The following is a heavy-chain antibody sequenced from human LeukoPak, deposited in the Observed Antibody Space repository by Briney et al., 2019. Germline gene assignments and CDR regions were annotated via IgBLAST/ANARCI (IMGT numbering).Heavy chain of an antibody. D-gene: IGHD3-22*01. V-gene: IGHV3-48*03. CDR1: GFTFSSYE. Sequence: PGGSLRLSCAASGFTFSSYEMNWVRQAPGKGLEWVSYISSSGSTIYYADSVKGRFTISRDNPKNSLYLQMNSLRAEDTALYYCARVDSSGYYYFGAFDIWGQGTMVTVSS. J-gene: IGHJ3*02. CDR3: ARVDSSGYYYFGAFDI. CDR2: ISSSGSTI.